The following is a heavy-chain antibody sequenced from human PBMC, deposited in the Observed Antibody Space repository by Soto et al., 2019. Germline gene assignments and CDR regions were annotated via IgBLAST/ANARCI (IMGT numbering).Heavy chain of an antibody. Sequence: GESLKISCKGSGYSFTSYWISWVRQMPGKGLEWMGRIDPSDSYTNYSPSFQGHVTISADKSISTAYLQWSSLKASDTAMCYCAGSRLGLGGYCTNGVCYRSPYGMDVWGQGTTVTVSS. CDR1: GYSFTSYW. D-gene: IGHD2-8*01. CDR2: IDPSDSYT. V-gene: IGHV5-10-1*01. CDR3: AGSRLGLGGYCTNGVCYRSPYGMDV. J-gene: IGHJ6*02.